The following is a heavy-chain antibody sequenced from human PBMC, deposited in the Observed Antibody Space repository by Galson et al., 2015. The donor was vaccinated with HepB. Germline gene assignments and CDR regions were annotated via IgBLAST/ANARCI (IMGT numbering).Heavy chain of an antibody. CDR3: ARDMGAYYYDTSSYDIYYYGMDV. CDR2: ISSSSTTI. D-gene: IGHD3-22*01. J-gene: IGHJ6*02. CDR1: GFTFSSYS. Sequence: SLRLSCAASGFTFSSYSMNWVRQAPGEGLEWISYISSSSTTIYYADSVKGRFAISRDNARNSLYLQMNSLRDEDTAVYYCARDMGAYYYDTSSYDIYYYGMDVWGQGTTVTVSS. V-gene: IGHV3-48*02.